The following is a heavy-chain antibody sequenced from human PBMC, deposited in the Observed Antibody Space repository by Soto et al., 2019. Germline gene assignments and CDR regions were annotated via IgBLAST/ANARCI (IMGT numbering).Heavy chain of an antibody. V-gene: IGHV1-18*04. CDR3: ARDCSSTSCYIKYFQH. J-gene: IGHJ1*01. CDR1: GYTFTRYG. D-gene: IGHD2-2*02. Sequence: GASVKVSCKASGYTFTRYGISWVRQAPGQGLEWMGWISAYNGNTNYAQKLQGRVTMTTDTSTSTAYMELRSLRSDDTAVYYCARDCSSTSCYIKYFQHWGQGTLVTVSS. CDR2: ISAYNGNT.